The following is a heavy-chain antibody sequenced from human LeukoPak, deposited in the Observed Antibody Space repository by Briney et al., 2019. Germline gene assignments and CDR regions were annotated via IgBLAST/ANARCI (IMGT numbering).Heavy chain of an antibody. V-gene: IGHV3-23*01. CDR1: GFTFSSYA. Sequence: GGSLRLSCAASGFTFSSYAMSWVRQAPGKGLEWVSAISGSGGSTYYADSVKGRFTISRDNSKNTLYLQMNSLRAEDTAVYYCAKDSGWTYYYDSIRSGGREYFDYWGQGTLVTVSS. CDR2: ISGSGGST. CDR3: AKDSGWTYYYDSIRSGGREYFDY. J-gene: IGHJ4*02. D-gene: IGHD3-22*01.